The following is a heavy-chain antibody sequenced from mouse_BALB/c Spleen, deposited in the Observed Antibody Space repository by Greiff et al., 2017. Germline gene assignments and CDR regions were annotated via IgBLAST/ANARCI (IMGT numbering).Heavy chain of an antibody. D-gene: IGHD1-1*01. V-gene: IGHV1-14*01. CDR1: GYTFTSYV. CDR2: INPYNDGT. Sequence: VQLKESGPELVKPGASVKMSCKASGYTFTSYVMHWVKQTPGQGLEWIGYINPYNDGTKYNEKFKGKATLTSDKSSSTAYMELSSLTSEDSAVYYCARERDYGSSFAYWGQGTLVTVSA. CDR3: ARERDYGSSFAY. J-gene: IGHJ3*01.